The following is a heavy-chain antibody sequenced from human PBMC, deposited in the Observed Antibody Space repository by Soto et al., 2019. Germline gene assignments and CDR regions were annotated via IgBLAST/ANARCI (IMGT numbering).Heavy chain of an antibody. J-gene: IGHJ6*02. Sequence: SLRLSCAASGFTFSGSAMHWVRQASGKGLEWVGRIRSKANSYATAYAASVKGRFTISRDDSKNTAYLQWSSLKASDTAMYYCARIVGGYCSGGSCTNYYYYYGMDVWGQGTTVTVSS. V-gene: IGHV3-73*01. CDR1: GFTFSGSA. CDR2: IRSKANSYAT. D-gene: IGHD2-15*01. CDR3: ARIVGGYCSGGSCTNYYYYYGMDV.